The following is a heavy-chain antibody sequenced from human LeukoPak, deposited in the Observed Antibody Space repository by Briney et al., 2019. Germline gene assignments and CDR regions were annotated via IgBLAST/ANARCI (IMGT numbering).Heavy chain of an antibody. J-gene: IGHJ3*02. V-gene: IGHV3-53*01. CDR3: ARDGFSSGYPYDAFDI. Sequence: GGSLRLSCAASGFTVSSNYMSWVRQAPGKGLEWVSVIYSGGSTYYADSVKGRYTISRDNSKNTLYLQMNSLRAEDTAVYYCARDGFSSGYPYDAFDIWGQGTMVTVSS. D-gene: IGHD3-22*01. CDR1: GFTVSSNY. CDR2: IYSGGST.